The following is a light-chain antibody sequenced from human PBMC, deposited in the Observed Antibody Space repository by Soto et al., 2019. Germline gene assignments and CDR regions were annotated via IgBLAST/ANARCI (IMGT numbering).Light chain of an antibody. V-gene: IGLV2-11*01. CDR2: DVN. Sequence: QSALTQPRSVSGSPGQSVAISCTGTSSDVGGYNYVSWYQQHPGKAPKVMISDVNKRPSGVPDRFSGSKSGNTASLTISGLQAEDEADYYCCSYAGRYTYVFGTGTKVTVL. J-gene: IGLJ1*01. CDR3: CSYAGRYTYV. CDR1: SSDVGGYNY.